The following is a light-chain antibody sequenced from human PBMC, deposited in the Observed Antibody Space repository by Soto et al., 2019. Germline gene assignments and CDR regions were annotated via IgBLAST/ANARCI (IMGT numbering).Light chain of an antibody. CDR3: QQSYSTLRT. CDR2: AAS. CDR1: QSISSY. Sequence: DMQMTQSPSSLSASVGDRVTITCRASQSISSYLNWYQQKPGKTPKLLIYAASSLHSGVPSSVSGSGSGTDFTLTISSLQPEDFATYYCQQSYSTLRTFGGGTKVDSK. J-gene: IGKJ4*01. V-gene: IGKV1-39*01.